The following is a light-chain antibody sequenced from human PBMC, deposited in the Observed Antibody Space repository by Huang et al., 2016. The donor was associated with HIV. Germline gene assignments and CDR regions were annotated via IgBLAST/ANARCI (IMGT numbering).Light chain of an antibody. J-gene: IGKJ2*01. CDR3: QQSYSIPYT. CDR2: AAS. V-gene: IGKV1-39*01. CDR1: QSITSY. Sequence: DIQMTQSPASLSASVRDRVTITCRASQSITSYLNWYQQKPGEAPKLLIYAASRLQSGVPSRFSGSGSGTNFTLTISNLQPEDFATYYCQQSYSIPYTFGQGTKVEIK.